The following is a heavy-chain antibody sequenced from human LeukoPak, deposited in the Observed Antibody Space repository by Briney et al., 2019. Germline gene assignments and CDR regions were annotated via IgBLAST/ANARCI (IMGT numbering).Heavy chain of an antibody. Sequence: SETLSLTCTVSGGSISSYYWSWIRQPPGKGLEWIGYIYYSGSTNYNPSLKSRATISVDTSKNQFSLKLSSVTAADTAVYYCARAPLRDSSGYYYFYFDYWGQGTLVTVSS. CDR3: ARAPLRDSSGYYYFYFDY. CDR2: IYYSGST. CDR1: GGSISSYY. J-gene: IGHJ4*02. V-gene: IGHV4-59*01. D-gene: IGHD3-22*01.